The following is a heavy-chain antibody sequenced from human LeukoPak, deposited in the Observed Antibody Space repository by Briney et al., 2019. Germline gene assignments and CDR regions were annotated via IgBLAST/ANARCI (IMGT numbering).Heavy chain of an antibody. CDR2: INSSGTTS. J-gene: IGHJ4*02. CDR1: GVTFSSCS. V-gene: IGHV3-48*02. D-gene: IGHD6-13*01. CDR3: ARDRHIAAAGTIFDY. Sequence: GESLTLSCVVSGVTFSSCSMNWVRQAAGKGLEWVAYINSSGTTSYYADSVNRRFTISSDNATNSLYLQLNRLRDEDSAAYYCARDRHIAAAGTIFDYWGQGTLVTVSS.